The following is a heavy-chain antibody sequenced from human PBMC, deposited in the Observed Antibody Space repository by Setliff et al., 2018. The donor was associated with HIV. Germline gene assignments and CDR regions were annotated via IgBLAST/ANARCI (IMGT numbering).Heavy chain of an antibody. V-gene: IGHV3-7*03. CDR2: IKQDGSEK. J-gene: IGHJ3*02. D-gene: IGHD1-26*01. CDR1: GFTFSSYA. CDR3: AKGSPLVGAPPTDI. Sequence: GGSLRLSCAASGFTFSSYAMSWVRQAPGKGLEWVANIKQDGSEKYYVDSVKGRFTISRDNAKNSLYLQMNSLRANDTALYYCAKGSPLVGAPPTDIWGQGTMVTVSS.